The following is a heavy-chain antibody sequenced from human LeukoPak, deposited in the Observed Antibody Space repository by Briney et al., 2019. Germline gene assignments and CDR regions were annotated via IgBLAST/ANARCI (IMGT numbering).Heavy chain of an antibody. CDR3: ARVGVSGSYPFDY. CDR2: INHSVTT. D-gene: IGHD1-26*01. CDR1: GGSFSGYY. J-gene: IGHJ4*02. V-gene: IGHV4-34*01. Sequence: SETLSLTCAVYGGSFSGYYWSWIRQPQGKGREWNGGINHSVTTNYNPSLKSRVTISVDTSKNQFSLKLRSVTAADTAVYCCARVGVSGSYPFDYWGQGTLVTVSS.